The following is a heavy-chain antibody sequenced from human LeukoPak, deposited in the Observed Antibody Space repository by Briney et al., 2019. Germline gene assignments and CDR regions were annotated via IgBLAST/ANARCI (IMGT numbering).Heavy chain of an antibody. CDR3: ARISNYFDY. Sequence: SETLSLTCTVSGGSISSYYWSWIRQPPGKGLEWIGYIYYSGSTNYNPSLKSRVTISVDTSKNQFSLKLSSVTAADTAVYYCARISNYFDYWGQGTLVTVSS. J-gene: IGHJ4*02. CDR1: GGSISSYY. V-gene: IGHV4-59*01. D-gene: IGHD4-11*01. CDR2: IYYSGST.